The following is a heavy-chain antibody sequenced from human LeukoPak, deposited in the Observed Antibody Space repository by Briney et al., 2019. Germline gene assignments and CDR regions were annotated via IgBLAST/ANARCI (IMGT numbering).Heavy chain of an antibody. D-gene: IGHD6-13*01. CDR3: ASKERKAAAANGSY. Sequence: KPGGSLRLSCAASGFTFSSYSMNWVRQAPGKGLEWVSSISSSSSYIYYADSVKGRFTISRDNAKNSLYLQMNSLRAEDTAVYYCASKERKAAAANGSYWGQGTLVTV. CDR1: GFTFSSYS. J-gene: IGHJ4*02. CDR2: ISSSSSYI. V-gene: IGHV3-21*01.